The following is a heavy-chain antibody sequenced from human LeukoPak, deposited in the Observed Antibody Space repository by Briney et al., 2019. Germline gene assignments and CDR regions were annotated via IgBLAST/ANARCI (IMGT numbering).Heavy chain of an antibody. D-gene: IGHD3-10*01. CDR3: ARGRVRYGSGRTSWFDP. CDR1: GFTFSDSY. V-gene: IGHV3-11*01. CDR2: ISTSGSTI. J-gene: IGHJ5*02. Sequence: GGSLRLSCAASGFTFSDSYMSWIRQAPGKGLEWVSYISTSGSTIYYADSVRGRFTISRDNAKNSLYLQMNSLRAEDTAVYYCARGRVRYGSGRTSWFDPWGQGTLVTVSS.